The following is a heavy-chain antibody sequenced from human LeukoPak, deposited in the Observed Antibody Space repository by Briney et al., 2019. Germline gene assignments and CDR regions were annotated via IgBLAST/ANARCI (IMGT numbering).Heavy chain of an antibody. V-gene: IGHV4-34*01. Sequence: SETLSLTCAVYGGSFSGYYWSWIRQPPGKGLEWIGEINHSGSTNYNPSLKSRVTISVDTSKNQFSLKLSSVTAADTAVYYCAMTYYYDSSGYYFDYWGQGTLVTVSS. D-gene: IGHD3-22*01. CDR2: INHSGST. J-gene: IGHJ4*02. CDR1: GGSFSGYY. CDR3: AMTYYYDSSGYYFDY.